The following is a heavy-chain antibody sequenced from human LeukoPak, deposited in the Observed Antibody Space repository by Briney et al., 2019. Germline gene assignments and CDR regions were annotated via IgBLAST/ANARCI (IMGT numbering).Heavy chain of an antibody. Sequence: SETLSLTCTVSGYSISSGYYWGWIRQPPGKGLEWIGEINHSGSTNYNPSLKSRDTISVDTSKNQFSLKLSSVTAADTAVYYCARANRVPAAKYYYYYYYMDVWGKGTTVTVSS. V-gene: IGHV4-38-2*02. J-gene: IGHJ6*03. CDR3: ARANRVPAAKYYYYYYYMDV. D-gene: IGHD2-2*01. CDR2: INHSGST. CDR1: GYSISSGYY.